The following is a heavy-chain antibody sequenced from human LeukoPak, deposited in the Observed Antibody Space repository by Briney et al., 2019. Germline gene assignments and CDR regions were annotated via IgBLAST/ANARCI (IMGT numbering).Heavy chain of an antibody. J-gene: IGHJ6*02. CDR1: GFTFSSYG. Sequence: GGSLRLSCAASGFTFSSYGMHWVRQAPGKGLEWVAVIWYDGSNKYYADPVKGRFTISRDNSKNTLYLQMNSLRAEDTAVYYCARAPYDILTPSYYYGMDVWGQGTTVTVSS. CDR3: ARAPYDILTPSYYYGMDV. D-gene: IGHD3-9*01. V-gene: IGHV3-33*01. CDR2: IWYDGSNK.